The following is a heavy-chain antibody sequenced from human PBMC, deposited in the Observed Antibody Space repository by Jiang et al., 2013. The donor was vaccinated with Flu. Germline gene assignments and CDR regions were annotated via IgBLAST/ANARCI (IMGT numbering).Heavy chain of an antibody. V-gene: IGHV3-9*01. J-gene: IGHJ6*01. D-gene: IGHD2-15*01. Sequence: EVQLLESGGDVVAPGRFLRLSCVTSGFTFADHAMHWVRQAPGKGLEWVAGISWNSGGIGYVSSVEGRFTISRDNRRRALYLQMTSLRTDDTAVYYCVKDIGAAGSRLHGMDVWGPRDHGHRLV. CDR3: VKDIGAAGSRLHGMDV. CDR1: GFTFADHA. CDR2: ISWNSGGI.